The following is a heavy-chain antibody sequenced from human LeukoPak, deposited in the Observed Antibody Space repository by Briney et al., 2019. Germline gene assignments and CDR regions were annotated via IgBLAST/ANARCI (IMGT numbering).Heavy chain of an antibody. Sequence: GGSLRLSCAASGFTFSDYYMSWIRQAPGKGLEWVSYISSSGSTIYYADSVKGRFTISRDNAKNSLYLQMNSLRAEDTAVYYCARGWDYYDSSGYYNDGKDVWGQGTTVTVSS. J-gene: IGHJ6*02. CDR2: ISSSGSTI. CDR1: GFTFSDYY. V-gene: IGHV3-11*01. D-gene: IGHD3-22*01. CDR3: ARGWDYYDSSGYYNDGKDV.